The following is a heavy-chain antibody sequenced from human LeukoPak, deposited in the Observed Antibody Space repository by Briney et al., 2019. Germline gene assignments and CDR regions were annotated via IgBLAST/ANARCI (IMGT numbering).Heavy chain of an antibody. V-gene: IGHV3-9*01. CDR1: GFTFDDYA. D-gene: IGHD4-17*01. J-gene: IGHJ4*02. CDR3: AKDAAYTVTTWYFDY. CDR2: ISWNSGSI. Sequence: GRSLRLSCAASGFTFDDYAMHWVRQAPGKGLEWVSGISWNSGSIGYADSVKGRFTIPRDNAKNSLYLQMNSLRAEDTALYYCAKDAAYTVTTWYFDYWGQGTLVTVSS.